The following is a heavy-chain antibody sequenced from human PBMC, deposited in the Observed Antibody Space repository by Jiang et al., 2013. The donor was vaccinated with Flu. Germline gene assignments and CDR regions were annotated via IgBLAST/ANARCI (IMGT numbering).Heavy chain of an antibody. D-gene: IGHD4-17*01. V-gene: IGHV4-39*02. CDR3: AIRDLPFDY. Sequence: PGLVKPSETLSVTCTVSGGSVSSGTFHWSWIRQPPGRGLQWIGSISYSDTTYYNPALQSRVTISVDTSTNHFSLKLTSVTAADTAVYYCAIRDLPFDYWGQGILVTVSS. CDR1: GGSVSSGTFH. J-gene: IGHJ4*02. CDR2: ISYSDTT.